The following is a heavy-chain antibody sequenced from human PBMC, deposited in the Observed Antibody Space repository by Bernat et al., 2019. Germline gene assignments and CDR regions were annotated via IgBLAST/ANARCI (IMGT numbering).Heavy chain of an antibody. CDR2: INSDGSST. J-gene: IGHJ4*02. Sequence: EVQLVESGGGLVQPGGSPRLSCAASGFTFSSYWMHWVRQAPGKGLVWVSRINSDGSSTSYADSVKGRFTISRDNAKNTLYLQMSSLRAEDTAVYYCARGVYCSGGSCYSPGFDYWGQGTLVTVSS. CDR1: GFTFSSYW. V-gene: IGHV3-74*01. D-gene: IGHD2-15*01. CDR3: ARGVYCSGGSCYSPGFDY.